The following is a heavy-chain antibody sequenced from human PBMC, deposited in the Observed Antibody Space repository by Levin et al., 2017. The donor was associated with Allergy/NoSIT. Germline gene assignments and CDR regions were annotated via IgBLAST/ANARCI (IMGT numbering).Heavy chain of an antibody. V-gene: IGHV3-30*18. D-gene: IGHD6-13*01. CDR2: ISYDGSNK. Sequence: GESLKISCAASGFTFSSYGMHWVRQAPGKGLEWVAVISYDGSNKYYADSVKGRFTISRDNSKNTLYLQMNSLRAEDTAVYYCAKDRSQGSWYRHVPDYWGQGTLVTVSS. J-gene: IGHJ4*02. CDR3: AKDRSQGSWYRHVPDY. CDR1: GFTFSSYG.